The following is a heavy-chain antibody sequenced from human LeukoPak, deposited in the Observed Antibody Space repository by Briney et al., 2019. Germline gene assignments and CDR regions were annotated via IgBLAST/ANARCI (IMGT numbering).Heavy chain of an antibody. CDR3: VKVAKYYYGSETYYFFEH. D-gene: IGHD3-10*01. V-gene: IGHV3-23*01. Sequence: GQSLRLSCDASGFSINTYTMYWVRQAPGQGLEWVSGIRNSDGMTYYADSVRGRFTISTDNSKNTLYLQMNSLRAEDTAIYYCVKVAKYYYGSETYYFFEHWGQGTPVTASS. CDR1: GFSINTYT. CDR2: IRNSDGMT. J-gene: IGHJ4*02.